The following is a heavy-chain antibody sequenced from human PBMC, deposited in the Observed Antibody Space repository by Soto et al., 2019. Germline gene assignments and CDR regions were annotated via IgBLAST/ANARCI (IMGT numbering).Heavy chain of an antibody. CDR3: ARSLADFWSGSRPPGMDV. D-gene: IGHD3-3*01. Sequence: SETLSLTCTVSGGSISSGGYYWSWIRQHPGKCLEWIGYIYYSGSTYYNPSLKTRVTISVDTSKNQFSLKLSSVTAADTAVYYCARSLADFWSGSRPPGMDVWGQGTTVTVSS. V-gene: IGHV4-31*03. J-gene: IGHJ6*02. CDR2: IYYSGST. CDR1: GGSISSGGYY.